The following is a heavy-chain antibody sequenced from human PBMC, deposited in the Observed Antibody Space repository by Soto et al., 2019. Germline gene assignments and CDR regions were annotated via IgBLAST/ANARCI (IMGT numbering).Heavy chain of an antibody. CDR2: AYWDDDN. Sequence: QITLKESGPALMKATQTLTLTCTFSGFSLTTRPVGLGCLRQAPGKALEWLAFAYWDDDNRYNPSLKNRLRITKDPSKSQVVLTMTNMDPVDTATYYCAHSRDYNGNWDGGYFDSWGPGTLVTVSS. CDR3: AHSRDYNGNWDGGYFDS. CDR1: GFSLTTRPVG. V-gene: IGHV2-5*02. J-gene: IGHJ4*02. D-gene: IGHD1-1*01.